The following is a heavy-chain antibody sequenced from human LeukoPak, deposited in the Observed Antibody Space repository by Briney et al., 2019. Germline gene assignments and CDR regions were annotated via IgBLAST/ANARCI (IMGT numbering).Heavy chain of an antibody. Sequence: EASVKVSCKASGYTFTGYYIHWVRQAPGQGLEWMGWINPNSGGTNYAQKFQGRVTITADESTSTAYMELSSLRSEDTAVYYCARAVAVAGTDAEHYWDYWGQGTLVTVSS. J-gene: IGHJ4*02. CDR2: INPNSGGT. CDR1: GYTFTGYY. V-gene: IGHV1-2*02. D-gene: IGHD6-19*01. CDR3: ARAVAVAGTDAEHYWDY.